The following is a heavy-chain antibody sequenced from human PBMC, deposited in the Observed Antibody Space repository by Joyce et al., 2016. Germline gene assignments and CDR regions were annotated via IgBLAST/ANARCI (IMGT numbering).Heavy chain of an antibody. J-gene: IGHJ4*02. CDR3: AKRLYGEFVIDY. D-gene: IGHD3-10*02. Sequence: QVQLLESGGGVVQPGRSLRLSCVASGCIFSNYGMHWVRQAPGKGLEWLSVISNERSNNNYADSVRGRFTISRNNSKSTLSLQMNRLRPEDTAVYYCAKRLYGEFVIDYWGQGILVTVSS. V-gene: IGHV3-30*18. CDR1: GCIFSNYG. CDR2: ISNERSNN.